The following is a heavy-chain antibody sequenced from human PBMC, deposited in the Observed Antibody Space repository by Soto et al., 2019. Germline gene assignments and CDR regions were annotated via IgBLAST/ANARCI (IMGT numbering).Heavy chain of an antibody. V-gene: IGHV3-30-3*01. J-gene: IGHJ4*02. Sequence: QVQLVESGGGVVQPGRSLRLSCAASGFTFSSYAMHWVRQAPGKGLEWVAVISYDGSNKYYADSVKGRFTISRDNSKNTLYLQMNSLRAEDTAVYYCARAYSRLSFDYWGQGTLVTVSS. CDR1: GFTFSSYA. CDR2: ISYDGSNK. D-gene: IGHD6-6*01. CDR3: ARAYSRLSFDY.